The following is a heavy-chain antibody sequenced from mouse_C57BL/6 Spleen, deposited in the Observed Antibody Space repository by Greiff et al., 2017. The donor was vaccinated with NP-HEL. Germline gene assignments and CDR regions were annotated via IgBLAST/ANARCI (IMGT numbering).Heavy chain of an antibody. CDR2: ISNGGGST. CDR3: ARHEITTRYYAMDY. J-gene: IGHJ4*01. D-gene: IGHD2-4*01. V-gene: IGHV5-12*01. CDR1: GFTFSDYY. Sequence: EVKLVESGGGLVQPGGSLKLSCAASGFTFSDYYMYWVRQTPEKRLEWVAYISNGGGSTYYPDTVKGRFTISRDNAKNTLYLQMSRLKSEDTAMYYCARHEITTRYYAMDYWGQGTSVTVSS.